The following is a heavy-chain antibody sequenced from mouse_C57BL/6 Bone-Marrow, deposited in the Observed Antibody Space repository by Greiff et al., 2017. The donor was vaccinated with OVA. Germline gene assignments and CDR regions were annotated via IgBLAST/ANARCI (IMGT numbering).Heavy chain of an antibody. V-gene: IGHV1-69*01. CDR1: GYTFTSYW. D-gene: IGHD1-1*01. CDR3: AREGFITTVVAPFDY. Sequence: QVQLQQPGAELVMPGASVKLSCKASGYTFTSYWMHWVKQRPGQGLEWIGEIDPSASYTNYNQKFKGKSTLTVDKSSSTAYMQLSSLTSEDSAVYYCAREGFITTVVAPFDYWGQGTTLTVSS. J-gene: IGHJ2*01. CDR2: IDPSASYT.